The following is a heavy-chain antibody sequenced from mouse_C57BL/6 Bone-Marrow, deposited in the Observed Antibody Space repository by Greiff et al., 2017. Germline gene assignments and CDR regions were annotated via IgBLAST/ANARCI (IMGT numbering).Heavy chain of an antibody. CDR1: GYAFSTYW. CDR2: IYPGDGDT. D-gene: IGHD4-1*01. J-gene: IGHJ2*01. CDR3: ARDWDYFDY. V-gene: IGHV1-80*01. Sequence: QVQLKQSVAELVKPGASVKISCKASGYAFSTYWMHWVKQRPGKGLEWIGQIYPGDGDTNYTGKFKGKATLTADKSSSTAYMQLSRLTSEDSAVCCGARDWDYFDYWGPSTTLTVSS.